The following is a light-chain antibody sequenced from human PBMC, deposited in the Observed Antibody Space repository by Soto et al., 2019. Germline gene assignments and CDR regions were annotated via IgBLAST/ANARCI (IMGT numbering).Light chain of an antibody. Sequence: EIVMTQSPATLSVSPGERATLSCRASQSVSSNLAWYHQKPGQAPRLLIYGASTRATGIPARFSGSGSGTEFTLTISSLQSEDFAVYYCQQYNNWPRWTLGQGTKVEIK. V-gene: IGKV3-15*01. CDR1: QSVSSN. CDR3: QQYNNWPRWT. J-gene: IGKJ1*01. CDR2: GAS.